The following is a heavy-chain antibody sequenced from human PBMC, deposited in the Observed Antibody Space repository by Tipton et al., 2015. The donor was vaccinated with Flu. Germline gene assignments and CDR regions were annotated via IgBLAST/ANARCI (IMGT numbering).Heavy chain of an antibody. CDR1: GGSISSSAYY. D-gene: IGHD3-10*01. CDR3: ARKRTGRPFDI. J-gene: IGHJ3*02. CDR2: IYYSGST. V-gene: IGHV4-39*07. Sequence: LRLSCTVSGGSISSSAYYWGWIRQTPGKGLEWIGNIYYSGSTFYNPSLKSRVTISLDKSTNQFSLRLSSVTAADTAVYYCARKRTGRPFDIWGQGTMVTVS.